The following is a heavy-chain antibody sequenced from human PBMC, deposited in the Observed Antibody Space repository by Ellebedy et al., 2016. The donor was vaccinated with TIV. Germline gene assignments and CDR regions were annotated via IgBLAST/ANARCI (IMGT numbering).Heavy chain of an antibody. Sequence: GESLKISXAASGFTFSSYAMSWVRQAPGKGLEWVAVISYDGSNKYYADSVKGRFTISRDNAKNTLYLQMNSLRAEDTAVYYCARVSREYCSSTSCRDYYYYYMDVWGKGTTVTVSS. V-gene: IGHV3-30-3*01. CDR1: GFTFSSYA. CDR2: ISYDGSNK. CDR3: ARVSREYCSSTSCRDYYYYYMDV. D-gene: IGHD2-2*01. J-gene: IGHJ6*03.